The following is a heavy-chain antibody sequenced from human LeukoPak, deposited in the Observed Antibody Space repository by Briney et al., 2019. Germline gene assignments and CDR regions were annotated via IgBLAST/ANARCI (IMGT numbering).Heavy chain of an antibody. Sequence: GGSLRLSCVASGFTFSTYAMNWVRQAPGKGLEWVSAISRSGGSTYSADSVKGRFTISRDTSKNTLYLQMNGLRAEDTAVYYCAAAYFGVDQYYYGMDVWGQGTTSPSP. CDR1: GFTFSTYA. CDR2: ISRSGGST. V-gene: IGHV3-23*01. D-gene: IGHD3-3*01. J-gene: IGHJ6*02. CDR3: AAAYFGVDQYYYGMDV.